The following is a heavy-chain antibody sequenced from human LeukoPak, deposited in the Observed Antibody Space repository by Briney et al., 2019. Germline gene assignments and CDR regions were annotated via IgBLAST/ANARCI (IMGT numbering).Heavy chain of an antibody. J-gene: IGHJ4*02. CDR3: AKDHLPGIVVADRDY. CDR2: ISGSGGTT. D-gene: IGHD6-19*01. CDR1: GFIFSRYG. V-gene: IGHV3-23*01. Sequence: GGSLRLSCAASGFIFSRYGMSWVRQAPGKGLEWVSPISGSGGTTYYADSVKGRFTISRDNSKNTLYLQITSLRAEDTGVYYCAKDHLPGIVVADRDYWGQGTLVTVSS.